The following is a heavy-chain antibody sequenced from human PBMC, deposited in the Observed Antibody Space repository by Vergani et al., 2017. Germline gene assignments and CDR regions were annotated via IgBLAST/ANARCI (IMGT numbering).Heavy chain of an antibody. CDR3: ATGLYYYVTPFDH. V-gene: IGHV1-69-2*01. Sequence: EVLLEQSGTDEKRPAATVKISCKISSYTFTNYHMHCVRQAPGKGLEWVGLIDPEDDQTIYADKLQGRVRLTADKSRDTAYMERSGLISEDSAVYYCATGLYYYVTPFDHWVQGTLVTVSS. D-gene: IGHD3-10*02. CDR1: SYTFTNYH. J-gene: IGHJ4*02. CDR2: IDPEDDQT.